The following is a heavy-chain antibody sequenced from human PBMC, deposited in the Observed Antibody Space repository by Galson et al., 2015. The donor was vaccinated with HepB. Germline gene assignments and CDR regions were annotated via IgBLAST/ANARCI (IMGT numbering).Heavy chain of an antibody. CDR2: IFYSGST. J-gene: IGHJ6*02. V-gene: IGHV4-39*01. CDR1: GGSIKKSSHN. CDR3: ARIDCRSTGCFYYYGMDV. Sequence: ETLSLTCSVSGGSIKKSSHNWGWIRQPPGRGLEWLGSIFYSGSTYYNPSLKSRVTISADTSKNQFSLNLSSVTAADTAVYYCARIDCRSTGCFYYYGMDVWGQGTTVTVSS. D-gene: IGHD2-2*01.